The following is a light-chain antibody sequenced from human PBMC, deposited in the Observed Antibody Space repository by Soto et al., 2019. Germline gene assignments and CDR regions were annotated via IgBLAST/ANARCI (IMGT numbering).Light chain of an antibody. J-gene: IGKJ1*01. CDR2: SAS. CDR3: QQCDGSLWT. Sequence: EVVLTQSPGTLSLSPGERATLSCRASRTVDGNYLAWYHQKPGQAPRLLIHSASNRAIGIPDRVSGRGSGTDFTLTISRLEPEDFAVYCCQQCDGSLWTFGPGTKVDIK. V-gene: IGKV3-20*01. CDR1: RTVDGNY.